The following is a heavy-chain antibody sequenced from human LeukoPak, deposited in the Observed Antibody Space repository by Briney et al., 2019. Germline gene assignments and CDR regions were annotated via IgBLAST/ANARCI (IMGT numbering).Heavy chain of an antibody. CDR2: ISSSGSTI. V-gene: IGHV3-48*03. D-gene: IGHD4-17*01. CDR1: GFTFSSYE. Sequence: TGGSLRLSCAASGFTFSSYEMNWVRQAPGKGLEWVSYISSSGSTIYYADSVKGRFTISRDNAKNSLYLQMNSLRAEDTALYYCAKDINDYGDYVFDYWGQGTLVTVSS. CDR3: AKDINDYGDYVFDY. J-gene: IGHJ4*02.